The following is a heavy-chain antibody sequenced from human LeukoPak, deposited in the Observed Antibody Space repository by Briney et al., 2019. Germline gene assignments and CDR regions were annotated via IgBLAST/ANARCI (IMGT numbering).Heavy chain of an antibody. CDR2: ISASNGNT. V-gene: IGHV1-18*01. J-gene: IGHJ4*02. CDR1: GYTFTSYG. CDR3: ARYPLSYSSNWHYYFDY. D-gene: IGHD6-13*01. Sequence: ASVKVSCKASGYTFTSYGVSWVRQAPGQGLEWMGWISASNGNTNYGQNLQDRVTMTTATSTSTAYMELRSLRSDDTAVYYCARYPLSYSSNWHYYFDYWGQGTLLTVSS.